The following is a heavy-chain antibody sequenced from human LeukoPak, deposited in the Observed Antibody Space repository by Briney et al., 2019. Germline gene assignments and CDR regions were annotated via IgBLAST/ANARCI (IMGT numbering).Heavy chain of an antibody. CDR1: GGTFSSYA. CDR2: IIPIFGTA. D-gene: IGHD5-12*01. J-gene: IGHJ4*02. V-gene: IGHV1-69*05. CDR3: ARGRVATGFDY. Sequence: SVKVSCKASGGTFSSYAIGWVRQAPGRGLEWMGGIIPIFGTANYAQKFQGRVTITTDESTSTAYMELSSLRSEDTAVYYCARGRVATGFDYWGQGTLVTVSS.